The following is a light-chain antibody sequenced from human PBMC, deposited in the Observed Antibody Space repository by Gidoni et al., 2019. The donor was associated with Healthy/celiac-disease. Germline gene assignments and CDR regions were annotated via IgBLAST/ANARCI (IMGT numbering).Light chain of an antibody. J-gene: IGKJ5*01. V-gene: IGKV3-11*01. CDR2: DAS. CDR3: QQRSNWPIT. CDR1: QSVSSY. Sequence: EVVLTQSPATLSLSPGERATLSCRASQSVSSYYAWYHQKPGQAPRLLIYDASNSATGIPARFSGSGSGTDFTLTISSLEPEDFAVYYCQQRSNWPITFGQGTRLEIK.